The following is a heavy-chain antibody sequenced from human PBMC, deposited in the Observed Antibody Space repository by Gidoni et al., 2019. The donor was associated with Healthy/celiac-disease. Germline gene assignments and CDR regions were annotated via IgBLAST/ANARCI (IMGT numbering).Heavy chain of an antibody. CDR3: ARSALSGSPTSLDY. CDR2: IYTSGST. Sequence: QVQLQESGPGLVKPSQTLSLTCTVSGGSISSGSYYWRWIRQPAGKGLEWIGRIYTSGSTNYNPSLKSRVTISVDTSKNQFSLKLSSVTAADTAVYYCARSALSGSPTSLDYWGQGTLVTVSS. V-gene: IGHV4-61*02. J-gene: IGHJ4*02. D-gene: IGHD1-26*01. CDR1: GGSISSGSYY.